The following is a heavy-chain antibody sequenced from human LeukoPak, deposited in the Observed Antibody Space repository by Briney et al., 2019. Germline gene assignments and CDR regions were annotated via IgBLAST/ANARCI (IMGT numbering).Heavy chain of an antibody. CDR3: ARAYYDILTGRPEGFDAFDI. Sequence: ALVKVSCKASGYTFTSYAMHWVRQAPGQRLEWMGWINAGNGNTKYSQKFQGRVTITRDTSASTAYMELSSLRSEDTAVYYCARAYYDILTGRPEGFDAFDIWGQGTMVTVSS. D-gene: IGHD3-9*01. V-gene: IGHV1-3*01. CDR1: GYTFTSYA. J-gene: IGHJ3*02. CDR2: INAGNGNT.